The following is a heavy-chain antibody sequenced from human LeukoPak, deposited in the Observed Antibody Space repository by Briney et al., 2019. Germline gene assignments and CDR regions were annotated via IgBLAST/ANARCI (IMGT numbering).Heavy chain of an antibody. CDR1: GFTFSSYA. V-gene: IGHV3-30-3*01. Sequence: GRSLRLSCAASGFTFSSYAMHWVRQAPGKGLEWVAVISYDGSNKYYADSVKGRFTISRDNSKNTLYLQMNSLRAEDTAVYYCARGRVFDYWGQGTLVTASS. CDR3: ARGRVFDY. J-gene: IGHJ4*02. CDR2: ISYDGSNK.